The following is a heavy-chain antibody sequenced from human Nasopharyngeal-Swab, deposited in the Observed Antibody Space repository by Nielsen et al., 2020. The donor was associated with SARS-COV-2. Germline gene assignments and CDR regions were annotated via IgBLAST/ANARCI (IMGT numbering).Heavy chain of an antibody. CDR3: ARVPFYSSGWYGVDYFGY. V-gene: IGHV3-74*03. CDR2: INSDGSTT. D-gene: IGHD6-19*01. Sequence: VRQAPGKGLVWVSRINSDGSTTMYADSVKGRFTISRDNAKDMLYLQMNSLRAEDTAVYYCARVPFYSSGWYGVDYFGYWGQGTLVTVSS. J-gene: IGHJ4*02.